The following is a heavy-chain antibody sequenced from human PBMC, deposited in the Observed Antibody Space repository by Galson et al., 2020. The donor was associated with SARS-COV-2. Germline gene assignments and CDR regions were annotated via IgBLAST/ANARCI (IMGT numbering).Heavy chain of an antibody. J-gene: IGHJ4*02. CDR2: IYPGDSDT. Sequence: GESLKISCKGSGYTFSSYWIGWVRQVPGRGLEWMAIIYPGDSDTKYSPSFQGQVTISTDKSISTAYLQWSSLKASDTAMYYCVTRIILGDRPWGPWDYWGQGTLVTVSS. CDR1: GYTFSSYW. D-gene: IGHD3-16*01. CDR3: VTRIILGDRPWGPWDY. V-gene: IGHV5-51*01.